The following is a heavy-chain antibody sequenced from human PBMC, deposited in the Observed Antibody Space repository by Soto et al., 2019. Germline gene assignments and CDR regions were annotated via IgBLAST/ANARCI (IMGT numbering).Heavy chain of an antibody. J-gene: IGHJ4*02. CDR1: GFTFSDRG. CDR2: ISYDGSDK. V-gene: IGHV3-30*03. CDR3: ARAWEHLYFDY. Sequence: GGSLRLSCSASGFTFSDRGFHWVRRAPGKGLEWVAVISYDGSDKYYADSVKGRFTISRDNSKKTLYLQMTSLRADDTAVYYCARAWEHLYFDYWGQGALVTVSS. D-gene: IGHD1-26*01.